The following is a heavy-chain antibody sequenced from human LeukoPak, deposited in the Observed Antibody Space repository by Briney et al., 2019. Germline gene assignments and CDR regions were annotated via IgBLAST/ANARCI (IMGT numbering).Heavy chain of an antibody. J-gene: IGHJ3*02. Sequence: PSQTLSLTCTVSGGSISSGSYYWSWLRQPAGKGLEWIGRIYTSGSTNCNPSLKSRVTISVDTSKNQFSLKLSSVTAADTAVYYCARGAYDFWSGDASGAFDIWGQGTMVTVSS. V-gene: IGHV4-61*02. CDR2: IYTSGST. CDR3: ARGAYDFWSGDASGAFDI. D-gene: IGHD3-3*01. CDR1: GGSISSGSYY.